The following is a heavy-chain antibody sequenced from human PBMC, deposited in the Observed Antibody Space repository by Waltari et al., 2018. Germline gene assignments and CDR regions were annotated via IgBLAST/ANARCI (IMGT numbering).Heavy chain of an antibody. CDR3: ARVSCSSTSCHPSYYYGMDV. CDR1: GYTFTGYY. CDR2: INPNSGGT. Sequence: QVQLVQSGAEVKKPGASVKVSCKASGYTFTGYYMPWVRPAPGPGLEWMGRINPNSGGTNYAQKFQGRVTMTRDTSISTAYMELSRLRSDDTAVYYCARVSCSSTSCHPSYYYGMDVWGQGTTVTVSS. V-gene: IGHV1-2*06. J-gene: IGHJ6*02. D-gene: IGHD2-2*01.